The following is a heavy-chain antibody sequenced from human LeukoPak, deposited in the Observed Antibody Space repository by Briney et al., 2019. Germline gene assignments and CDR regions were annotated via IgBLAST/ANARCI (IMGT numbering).Heavy chain of an antibody. Sequence: PSETLSLTCIVSGGSISSGDYYWIWIRQSPGKGLEWIGYIYYSGSTYYIPSLESGVTISVDTSDDQLYVKVHYVTAEDTAVYYCARDDSSGYHDAFDIWGQGTMVTVSS. CDR1: GGSISSGDYY. V-gene: IGHV4-30-4*01. CDR3: ARDDSSGYHDAFDI. D-gene: IGHD3-22*01. J-gene: IGHJ3*02. CDR2: IYYSGST.